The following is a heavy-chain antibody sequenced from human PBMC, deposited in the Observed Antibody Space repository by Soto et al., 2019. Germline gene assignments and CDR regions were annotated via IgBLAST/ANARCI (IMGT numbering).Heavy chain of an antibody. CDR3: ARRLSIYYGMDV. J-gene: IGHJ6*02. V-gene: IGHV4-59*01. D-gene: IGHD2-2*02. CDR2: IYYSGST. Sequence: SSETLSLTCTVSGGSISSYYWSWIRQPPGKGLEWIGYIYYSGSTNYNPSLKSRVTISVDTSKNQFSLKLSSVTAADTAVYYCARRLSIYYGMDVWGQGTTVTVSS. CDR1: GGSISSYY.